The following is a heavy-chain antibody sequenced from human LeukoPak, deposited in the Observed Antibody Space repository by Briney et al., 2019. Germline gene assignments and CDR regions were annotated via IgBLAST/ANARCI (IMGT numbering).Heavy chain of an antibody. CDR3: ARQRRYCSSTSCYAFDY. CDR2: IYYSGST. CDR1: GGSISSSSYY. V-gene: IGHV4-39*01. J-gene: IGHJ4*02. Sequence: SSETLSLTCTVSGGSISSSSYYWGWIRQPPGKGLEWIGSIYYSGSTYYNPSLKSRVTISVDTSKNQFSLKLSSVTAADTAVYYCARQRRYCSSTSCYAFDYRGQGTLVTVSS. D-gene: IGHD2-2*01.